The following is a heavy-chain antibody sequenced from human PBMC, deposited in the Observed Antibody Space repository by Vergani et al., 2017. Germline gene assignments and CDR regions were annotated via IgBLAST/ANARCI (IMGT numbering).Heavy chain of an antibody. CDR1: GYIFKNYY. V-gene: IGHV1-46*02. J-gene: IGHJ4*02. Sequence: QVQLVQSGAAVKKPAASAKVSCTASGYIFKNYYMHWLRLAPGQGFQWMGVVNFVTGAATSPQKFEGRITMTRDTSTATFYMDLSSLKYEDTAIYYCARSIGYCTSGSCRPYYFDLWGQGTLVTVSS. D-gene: IGHD2-15*01. CDR2: VNFVTGAA. CDR3: ARSIGYCTSGSCRPYYFDL.